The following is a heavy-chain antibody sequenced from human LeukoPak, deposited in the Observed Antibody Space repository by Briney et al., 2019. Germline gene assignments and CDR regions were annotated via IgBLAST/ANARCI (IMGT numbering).Heavy chain of an antibody. V-gene: IGHV3-48*03. Sequence: PGGSLRLSCAASGFTFSSYEMNWVRQAPGKGLEWVSYISSSGSTIYYADSVKGRLTISRDDAKNSMYLQMNSLRVEDTAVYYCARGVENHFDYWGQGTLVTVSS. CDR3: ARGVENHFDY. CDR2: ISSSGSTI. D-gene: IGHD1-14*01. J-gene: IGHJ4*02. CDR1: GFTFSSYE.